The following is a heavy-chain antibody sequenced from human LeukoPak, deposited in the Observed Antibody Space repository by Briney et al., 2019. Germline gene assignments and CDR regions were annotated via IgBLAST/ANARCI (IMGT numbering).Heavy chain of an antibody. J-gene: IGHJ4*02. V-gene: IGHV4-34*01. D-gene: IGHD4-17*01. Sequence: SETLSLTCAVYGGSFSDYYWTWIRQPPGKGLEWIGEINHSGSTNYNPSLKSRVTISVDTSKKQFFLRLSSVTAADTAVYYCARGLKGDYAHPDDHELNFDYWGQGTLVTVSS. CDR1: GGSFSDYY. CDR3: ARGLKGDYAHPDDHELNFDY. CDR2: INHSGST.